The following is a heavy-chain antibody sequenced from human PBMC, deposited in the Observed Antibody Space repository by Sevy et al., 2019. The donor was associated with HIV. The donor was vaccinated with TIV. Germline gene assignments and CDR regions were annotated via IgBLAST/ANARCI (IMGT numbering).Heavy chain of an antibody. CDR3: ARAVFSTSGTYYFDY. D-gene: IGHD5-12*01. CDR1: GASITTNY. V-gene: IGHV4-4*07. CDR2: IYNRGNTDYNT. J-gene: IGHJ4*02. Sequence: SETLSLTCIVSGASITTNYWSWIRQPAGKGLELIGRIYNRGNTDYNTNYNPSLESRVSMSIDTSKNQFSLNLSSVTVTDTAGYYCARAVFSTSGTYYFDYWGQGTLVTVSS.